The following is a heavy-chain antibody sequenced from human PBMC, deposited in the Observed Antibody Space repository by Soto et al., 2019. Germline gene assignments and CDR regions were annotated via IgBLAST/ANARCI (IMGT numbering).Heavy chain of an antibody. Sequence: ASVKVSCKASRYTFTGYSMHWVRQAPGQGLEWMGWINPNSGGTNYAQKFQGWVTMTRDTSISTAYLQWSSLKASDTAMYYCARTSAAGKYYYGMDVWGQGTTVTVSS. CDR2: INPNSGGT. J-gene: IGHJ6*02. CDR3: ARTSAAGKYYYGMDV. V-gene: IGHV1-2*04. D-gene: IGHD6-13*01. CDR1: RYTFTGYS.